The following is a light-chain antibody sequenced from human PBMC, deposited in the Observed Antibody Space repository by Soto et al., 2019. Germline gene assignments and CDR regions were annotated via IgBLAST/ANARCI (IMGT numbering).Light chain of an antibody. CDR1: QSLSGN. J-gene: IGKJ1*01. Sequence: EIVMTQSPATLSVSPGDRATLSCRASQSLSGNLAWYQQKPGQAPRLLFYRASTRATGVPARFSASGSGTEFTLTISSLHSEESAVSYCHPYSHWPPWTFGPGTKVEIK. CDR3: HPYSHWPPWT. V-gene: IGKV3-15*01. CDR2: RAS.